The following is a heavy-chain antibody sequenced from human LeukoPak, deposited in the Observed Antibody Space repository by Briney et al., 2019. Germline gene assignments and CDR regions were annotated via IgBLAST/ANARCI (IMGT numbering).Heavy chain of an antibody. Sequence: SEALSLTCTVSGGSISSYYWSWIRQPAGKGLEWIGHIYNSGSTNYNPSLKGRVTMSVATSKNQFSLHLSSVTAADTAVYYCARSAFLVTAPGLYYFDYWGQGTLVAVSS. V-gene: IGHV4-4*07. J-gene: IGHJ4*02. CDR1: GGSISSYY. CDR3: ARSAFLVTAPGLYYFDY. CDR2: IYNSGST. D-gene: IGHD6-13*01.